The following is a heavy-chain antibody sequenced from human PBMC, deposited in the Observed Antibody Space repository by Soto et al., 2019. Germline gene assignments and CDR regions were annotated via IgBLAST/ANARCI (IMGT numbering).Heavy chain of an antibody. CDR1: GYTFTSYD. J-gene: IGHJ6*02. V-gene: IGHV1-8*01. Sequence: QVQLVQSGAEVKKPGASVKVSCKASGYTFTSYDINWVRQATGQGLEWMGWMNPNSGNTGYAQKFQVRVTMTRNTSISTDYMDLSSLRSEDTAVYYCASLNSGGRYLGDYCYYGMDVWGQGTTVTFSS. CDR3: ASLNSGGRYLGDYCYYGMDV. CDR2: MNPNSGNT. D-gene: IGHD6-19*01.